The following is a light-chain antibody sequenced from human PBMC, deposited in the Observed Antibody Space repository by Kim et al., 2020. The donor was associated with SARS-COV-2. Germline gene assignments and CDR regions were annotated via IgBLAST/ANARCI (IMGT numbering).Light chain of an antibody. Sequence: MSPAQTVTITCSEEELADKYVCWYQQRPGRAPVVVITQDSTRPSGIPERFSGSNSGNTATLTIGGTQALDEADYYCQAWDTTYVIFGGGTQLTVL. CDR2: QDS. J-gene: IGLJ2*01. V-gene: IGLV3-1*01. CDR3: QAWDTTYVI. CDR1: ELADKY.